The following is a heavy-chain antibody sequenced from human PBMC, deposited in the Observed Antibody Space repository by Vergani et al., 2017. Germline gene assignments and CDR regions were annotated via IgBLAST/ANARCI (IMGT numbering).Heavy chain of an antibody. J-gene: IGHJ4*02. Sequence: EVQLVESGGVVVQPGGSLRLSCAASGFTFDDYTMHWVRQAPGKGLEWVSLISWDGGSTYYADSVKGRFTISRDNSKNSLYLQMNSLRAEDTALYHCARGLGYSYGAGDDYWGQGTLVTVSS. CDR2: ISWDGGST. CDR3: ARGLGYSYGAGDDY. V-gene: IGHV3-43*01. D-gene: IGHD5-18*01. CDR1: GFTFDDYT.